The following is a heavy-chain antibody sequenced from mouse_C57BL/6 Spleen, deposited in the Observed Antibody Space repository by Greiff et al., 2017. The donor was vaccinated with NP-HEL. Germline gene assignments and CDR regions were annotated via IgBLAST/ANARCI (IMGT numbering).Heavy chain of an antibody. CDR1: GYSITSSYY. CDR2: ISYDGSN. Sequence: EVKLQESGPGLVKPSQSLSLTCSVSGYSITSSYYWNWIRQFPGNKLEWMGYISYDGSNNYNPSLQNRISITPDTSKNQFFLKLNSVTTEDTATYYCARGEDYGWFAYWGQGTLVTVSA. J-gene: IGHJ3*01. D-gene: IGHD2-4*01. CDR3: ARGEDYGWFAY. V-gene: IGHV3-6*01.